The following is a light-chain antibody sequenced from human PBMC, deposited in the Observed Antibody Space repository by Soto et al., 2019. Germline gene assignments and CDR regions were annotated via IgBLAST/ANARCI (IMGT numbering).Light chain of an antibody. CDR2: KAS. CDR3: QQYNSYSPV. Sequence: DSQMTQSPSTPSASVGDRVTITCRASQSTSSWVAWYQQKPGKAPKLLIYKASSLESGVPSRFSGSGSGTEFTLTISSLQPDDFATYYCQQYNSYSPVFGGGTKVEIK. CDR1: QSTSSW. V-gene: IGKV1-5*03. J-gene: IGKJ4*01.